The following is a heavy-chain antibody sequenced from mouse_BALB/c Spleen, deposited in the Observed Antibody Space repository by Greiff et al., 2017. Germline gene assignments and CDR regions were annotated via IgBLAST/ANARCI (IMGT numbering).Heavy chain of an antibody. J-gene: IGHJ2*01. V-gene: IGHV1-4*01. CDR2: INPSTGYT. CDR1: GYSFTSYW. Sequence: VQLQQSGTVLARPGASVKMSCKASGYSFTSYWMHWVKQRPGQGLEWIGYINPSTGYTEYNQKFKDKATLTADKSSSTAYMQLSSLTSEDSAVYYCARGGVAYYRYGNYWGQGTTLTVSS. CDR3: ARGGVAYYRYGNY. D-gene: IGHD2-14*01.